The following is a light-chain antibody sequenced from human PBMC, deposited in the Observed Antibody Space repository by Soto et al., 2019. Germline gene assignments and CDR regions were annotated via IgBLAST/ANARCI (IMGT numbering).Light chain of an antibody. J-gene: IGLJ3*02. V-gene: IGLV2-14*01. CDR3: SSYTSTSTLWV. Sequence: SALTQPASVSGSPGQSITISCTGTSSDVGAYNYVSWYQHHPGKAPKLMIYEVSHRPSGVSNRFSASKSGNTASLTISGLQAEDEADYYCSSYTSTSTLWVFGGGTKLTVL. CDR1: SSDVGAYNY. CDR2: EVS.